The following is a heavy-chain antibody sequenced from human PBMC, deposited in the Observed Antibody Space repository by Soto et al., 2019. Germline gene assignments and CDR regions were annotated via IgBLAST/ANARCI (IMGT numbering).Heavy chain of an antibody. D-gene: IGHD2-2*01. J-gene: IGHJ5*02. CDR1: GYTFTSYA. V-gene: IGHV1-3*01. CDR3: ARGGAVVVPGAVDRHNWFDP. CDR2: INAGNGNT. Sequence: ASVKVSCKASGYTFTSYAMHWVRQAPGQRLEWMGWINAGNGNTKYSQKFQGRVTITRDTSASTAYMELSSLRSEDTAVYYCARGGAVVVPGAVDRHNWFDPWGQGTLVTVSS.